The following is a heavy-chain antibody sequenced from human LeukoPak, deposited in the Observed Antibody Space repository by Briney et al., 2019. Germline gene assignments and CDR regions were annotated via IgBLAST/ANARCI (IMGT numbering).Heavy chain of an antibody. Sequence: GGSLRLSCAASGFTFSSYWMSWVRQAPGKGLEWVANIKQDGSEKYYVDSVKGRFTISRDNAKNSLYLQMNSLRAEDTAVYYCARDRIAARPYYFDYWGQGTQVTVSS. V-gene: IGHV3-7*01. CDR1: GFTFSSYW. J-gene: IGHJ4*02. CDR2: IKQDGSEK. D-gene: IGHD6-6*01. CDR3: ARDRIAARPYYFDY.